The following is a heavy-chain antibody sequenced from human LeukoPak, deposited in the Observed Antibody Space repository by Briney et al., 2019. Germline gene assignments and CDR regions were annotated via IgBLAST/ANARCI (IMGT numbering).Heavy chain of an antibody. Sequence: SETLSLTCAVYGGSFSGYYWSRIRQPPGKGLEWIGETNHSGSTNYNPSLKSRVTISVDTSKNQFSLKLSSVTAADTAVYYCARSIGGVWGSYRQPDYWGQGTLVTVSS. D-gene: IGHD3-16*02. V-gene: IGHV4-34*01. CDR1: GGSFSGYY. CDR2: TNHSGST. J-gene: IGHJ4*02. CDR3: ARSIGGVWGSYRQPDY.